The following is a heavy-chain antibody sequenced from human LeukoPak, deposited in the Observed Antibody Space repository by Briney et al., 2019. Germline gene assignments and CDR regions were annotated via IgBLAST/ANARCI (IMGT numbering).Heavy chain of an antibody. CDR1: GGSMSSYY. D-gene: IGHD3-10*01. CDR3: ATTMVRGAHPVLYGMDV. Sequence: SETLSLTCTVSGGSMSSYYWSWIRQPPGKGLEWIGYIYDSGSTNHNPSLKSRVTISVDTSKNQFSLKLSSVTAADTAVYYCATTMVRGAHPVLYGMDVWGQGTTVTVSS. V-gene: IGHV4-59*01. J-gene: IGHJ6*02. CDR2: IYDSGST.